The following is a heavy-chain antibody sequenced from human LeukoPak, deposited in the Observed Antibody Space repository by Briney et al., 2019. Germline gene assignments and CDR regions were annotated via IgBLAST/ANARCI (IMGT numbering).Heavy chain of an antibody. D-gene: IGHD3-22*01. J-gene: IGHJ4*02. CDR1: GGSISSGGYS. Sequence: SETLSLTCAVSGGSISSGGYSWSWIRQPPGKGLEWIGYIYHSGSTYYNPSLKSRVTISVDRSKNQFSLKLSSVTAADTAVYYCAGGPHDSSGYYDYWGQGNLVTVSS. CDR2: IYHSGST. V-gene: IGHV4-30-2*01. CDR3: AGGPHDSSGYYDY.